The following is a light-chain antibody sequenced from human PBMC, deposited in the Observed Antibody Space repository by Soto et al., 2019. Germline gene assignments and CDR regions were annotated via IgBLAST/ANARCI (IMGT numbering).Light chain of an antibody. CDR2: TVS. J-gene: IGKJ1*01. CDR3: MQGTHWPPT. CDR1: QSVVYSDGNAY. Sequence: DVVMTQSPPSLPVTLGQPASISCRSSQSVVYSDGNAYLNWFHQRPGQSPRRLIYTVSNRDSGVPERFSGGGSGTDFTLKISRVEAEDVGIYYCMQGTHWPPTFGQGTKVEI. V-gene: IGKV2-30*01.